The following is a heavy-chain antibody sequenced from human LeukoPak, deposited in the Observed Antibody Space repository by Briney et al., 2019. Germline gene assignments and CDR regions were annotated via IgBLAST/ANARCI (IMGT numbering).Heavy chain of an antibody. CDR2: IIPIFGTA. Sequence: ASVKVSCKASGGTFSSYAISWVRQAPGQGLEWMGRIIPIFGTANYAQKFQGRVTITTDESTSTAYMELSSLRSEDTAVYYCARDAVDTAMKAWGQGILITVSS. CDR3: ARDAVDTAMKA. CDR1: GGTFSSYA. D-gene: IGHD5-18*01. V-gene: IGHV1-69*05. J-gene: IGHJ5*02.